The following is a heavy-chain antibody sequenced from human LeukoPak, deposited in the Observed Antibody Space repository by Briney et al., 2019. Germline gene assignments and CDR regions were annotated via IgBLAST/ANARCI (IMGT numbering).Heavy chain of an antibody. CDR2: ISANNGDT. D-gene: IGHD3-16*01. J-gene: IGHJ5*02. CDR1: GYTFSTYG. V-gene: IGHV1-18*01. CDR3: ARTSHESVLYWSDP. Sequence: ASVKVSCKASGYTFSTYGIAWVRKAPGQGLEWMGWISANNGDTKYAQKLQGRVTMTTDTSTSTAYMELRSLRSDDTAVYYCARTSHESVLYWSDPWGQGTLVNVSS.